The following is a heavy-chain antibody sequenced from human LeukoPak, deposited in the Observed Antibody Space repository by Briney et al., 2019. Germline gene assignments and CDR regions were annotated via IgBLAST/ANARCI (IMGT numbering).Heavy chain of an antibody. J-gene: IGHJ4*02. D-gene: IGHD4-17*01. CDR2: IYYSGST. CDR3: ARGANYGDYYFDY. V-gene: IGHV4-59*01. Sequence: SETLSLTCTVSGGSISSYYWSWIRQPPGKGLEWIGYIYYSGSTNYNPSLKSRVTISVDTSKNQFSLKLSSVTAADTAVYYCARGANYGDYYFDYWGQGTLVTVSS. CDR1: GGSISSYY.